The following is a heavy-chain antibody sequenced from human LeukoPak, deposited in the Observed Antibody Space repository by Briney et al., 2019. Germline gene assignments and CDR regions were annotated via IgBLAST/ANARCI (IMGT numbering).Heavy chain of an antibody. Sequence: GASVKVSCKASGGTFSSYAISWVRQAPGQGLEWMGGIIPIFGTANYAQKFQGRVTMTRDTSTSTVYMELSSLRSEDTAVYYCARARRSGGSGSYDYWGQGTLVTVSS. D-gene: IGHD3-10*01. CDR2: IIPIFGTA. J-gene: IGHJ4*02. CDR3: ARARRSGGSGSYDY. CDR1: GGTFSSYA. V-gene: IGHV1-69*05.